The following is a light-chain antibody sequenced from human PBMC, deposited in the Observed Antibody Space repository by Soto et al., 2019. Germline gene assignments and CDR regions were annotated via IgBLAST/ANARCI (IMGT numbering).Light chain of an antibody. J-gene: IGLJ2*01. CDR3: CSYAGSSTFDVV. Sequence: QSALTQPASVSGSPGQSITISCTGTSSDVGSYNLVSWYQQHPDKAPKLMIYEGSKRPSGVSNRFSGSKSGNTASLTISGLQAEDEADYYCCSYAGSSTFDVVFGGGTKVTVL. CDR1: SSDVGSYNL. CDR2: EGS. V-gene: IGLV2-23*03.